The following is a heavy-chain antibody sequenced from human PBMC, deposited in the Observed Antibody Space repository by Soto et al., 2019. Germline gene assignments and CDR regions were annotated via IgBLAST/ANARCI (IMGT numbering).Heavy chain of an antibody. D-gene: IGHD3-16*02. V-gene: IGHV1-46*01. Sequence: GASVKVSCKASGYTFTSYYMHWVRQAPGQGLEWTGIINPSGGSTSYAQKFQGRVTMTRDTSTSTVYMELSSLRSEDTAVYYCAREMITFGGVIALFDPWGQGTLVTVSS. CDR2: INPSGGST. CDR1: GYTFTSYY. J-gene: IGHJ5*02. CDR3: AREMITFGGVIALFDP.